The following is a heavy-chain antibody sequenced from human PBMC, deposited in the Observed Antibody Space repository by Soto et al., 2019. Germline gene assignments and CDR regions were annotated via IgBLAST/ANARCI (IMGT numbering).Heavy chain of an antibody. CDR2: INHSGST. V-gene: IGHV4-34*01. CDR3: ARGGLAAGTSYYYYYMDV. J-gene: IGHJ6*03. CDR1: GGSFSGYY. Sequence: SETVSLTCAVYGGSFSGYYWSWIRQPLGKGLEWIGEINHSGSTNYNPSLKSRVTISVDTSKNQFSLKLSSVTAADTAVYYCARGGLAAGTSYYYYYMDVWGKGTTVTVSS. D-gene: IGHD6-13*01.